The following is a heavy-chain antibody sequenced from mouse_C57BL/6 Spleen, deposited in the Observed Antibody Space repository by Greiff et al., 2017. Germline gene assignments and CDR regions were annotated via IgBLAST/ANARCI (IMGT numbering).Heavy chain of an antibody. Sequence: DVQLQESGPVLVKPGASVKMSCKASGYTFTDYYMNWVKQSHGKSLEWIGVINPYNGGTSYNQKFKGKATLTVDKSSSTAYMELNSLTSEDSAVYYCARKDSTHYAMDYWGQGTSVTVSS. D-gene: IGHD2-5*01. V-gene: IGHV1-19*01. J-gene: IGHJ4*01. CDR1: GYTFTDYY. CDR2: INPYNGGT. CDR3: ARKDSTHYAMDY.